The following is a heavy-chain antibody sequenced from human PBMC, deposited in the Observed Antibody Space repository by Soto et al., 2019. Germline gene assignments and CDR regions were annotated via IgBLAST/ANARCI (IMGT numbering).Heavy chain of an antibody. CDR1: GFTFSSYG. V-gene: IGHV3-30*03. D-gene: IGHD3-16*01. CDR2: ISYDGSNK. J-gene: IGHJ4*02. Sequence: GGSLRLSCAASGFTFSSYGMHWVRQAPGKGLEWVAVISYDGSNKYYTDSVKGRFTISRDNSKNTLFLQMNSLRAEDTAVYYCARDGLRPTPFDYWGQGTLVTVSS. CDR3: ARDGLRPTPFDY.